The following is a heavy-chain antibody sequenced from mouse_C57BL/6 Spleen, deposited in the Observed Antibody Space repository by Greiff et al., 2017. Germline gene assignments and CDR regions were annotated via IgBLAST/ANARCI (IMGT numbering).Heavy chain of an antibody. CDR2: ISSGSSTI. Sequence: EVMLVESGGGLVKPGGSLKLSCAASGFTFSDYGMHWVRQAPEKGLDWVAYISSGSSTIYYADTVKGRFTISRDNAKNTLFLQMTSLRSEDTAMYYCARMGHYYGSSYWYFDVWGTGTTVTVSS. J-gene: IGHJ1*03. D-gene: IGHD1-1*01. CDR1: GFTFSDYG. V-gene: IGHV5-17*01. CDR3: ARMGHYYGSSYWYFDV.